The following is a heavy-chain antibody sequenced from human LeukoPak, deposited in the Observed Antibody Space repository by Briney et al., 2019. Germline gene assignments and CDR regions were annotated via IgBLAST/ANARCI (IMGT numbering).Heavy chain of an antibody. CDR2: IYHSGST. CDR1: GYSISSGYY. J-gene: IGHJ4*02. Sequence: PSETLSLTCTVSGYSISSGYYWGWIRQPPGKGLEWIGSIYHSGSTYYNPSLKSRVTISVDTSKNQFSLKLSSVTAADTAVYYCARRRYYDSSGYRYYFDYWGQGTLVTVSS. D-gene: IGHD3-22*01. CDR3: ARRRYYDSSGYRYYFDY. V-gene: IGHV4-38-2*02.